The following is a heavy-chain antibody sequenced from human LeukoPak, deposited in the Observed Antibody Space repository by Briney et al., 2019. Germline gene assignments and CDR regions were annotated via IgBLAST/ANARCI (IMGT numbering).Heavy chain of an antibody. Sequence: GGSLRLSCAPSGLTVSGNYMSWVRQAPGRGLEWVSSIYGGGSTYYANSVEGRFTISRDNSKNTLYLQMNSLRAEDTAVYYCARDSICSGGSCYSDYWGQGTLVTVSS. CDR2: IYGGGST. D-gene: IGHD2-15*01. CDR1: GLTVSGNY. J-gene: IGHJ4*02. CDR3: ARDSICSGGSCYSDY. V-gene: IGHV3-53*01.